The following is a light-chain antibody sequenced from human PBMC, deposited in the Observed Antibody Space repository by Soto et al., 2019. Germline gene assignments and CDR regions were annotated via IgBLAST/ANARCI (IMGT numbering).Light chain of an antibody. CDR2: KAS. V-gene: IGKV1-5*03. CDR1: QSISSS. J-gene: IGKJ1*01. CDR3: QQSYSSPPT. Sequence: DIQMTQSPSTLSASVVDRVAITGRASQSISSSLAWYQQKPGKAPKLLIYKASSLESGVPSRFSGSGSGTEFTLTISSLQPDDFAAYYCQQSYSSPPTFGQGTKVDIK.